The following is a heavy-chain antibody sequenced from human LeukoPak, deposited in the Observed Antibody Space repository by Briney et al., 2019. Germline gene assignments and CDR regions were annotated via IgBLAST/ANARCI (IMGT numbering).Heavy chain of an antibody. CDR1: GGSISSYY. Sequence: PSETLSLTCTVSGGSISSYYWSWIRQPPGKGVEWIGYIYYSGSTNYNPSLKSRVTISVDTSKNQFSLKLSSVTAADTAVYYCARVLGHYYYYMDVWGKGTTVTVSS. V-gene: IGHV4-59*08. CDR2: IYYSGST. J-gene: IGHJ6*03. CDR3: ARVLGHYYYYMDV.